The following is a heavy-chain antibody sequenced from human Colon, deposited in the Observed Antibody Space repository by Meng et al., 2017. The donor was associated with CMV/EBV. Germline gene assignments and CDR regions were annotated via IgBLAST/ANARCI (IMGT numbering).Heavy chain of an antibody. CDR2: ISGDDNTM. J-gene: IGHJ4*02. V-gene: IGHV3-11*01. CDR3: ANMVTTPDY. Sequence: LRLSGASSGFTFSDYYMSWIRQAPGKGLECVSYISGDDNTMYYADSVKGRFTISRDNGKNSLYLQMTSLRADDTAVYYCANMVTTPDYWGPGTLVTVSS. D-gene: IGHD2-21*02. CDR1: GFTFSDYY.